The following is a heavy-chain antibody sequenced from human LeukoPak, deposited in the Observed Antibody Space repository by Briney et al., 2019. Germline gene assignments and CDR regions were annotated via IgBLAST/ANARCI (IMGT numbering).Heavy chain of an antibody. CDR3: ADLGTGGPHYYRIDDY. J-gene: IGHJ4*02. CDR1: GFTFSSYA. D-gene: IGHD3-10*01. CDR2: ISGSGGST. V-gene: IGHV3-23*01. Sequence: GGSLRLSCAASGFTFSSYAMGWVRQAPGKWLEWVSAISGSGGSTYYADSVKGRFTISRDNSKNTLYLQMNSLRAEDSAVYYCADLGTGGPHYYRIDDYWGQGTLVTVSS.